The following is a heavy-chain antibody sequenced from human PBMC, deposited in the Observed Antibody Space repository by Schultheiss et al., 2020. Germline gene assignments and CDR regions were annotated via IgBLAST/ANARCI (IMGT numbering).Heavy chain of an antibody. CDR1: GGSISSGGYY. D-gene: IGHD6-13*01. J-gene: IGHJ4*02. CDR3: ARPVSSTHPDY. V-gene: IGHV4-31*03. Sequence: SETLSLTCTVSGGSISSGGYYWSWIRQHPGKGLEWIGEIYHSGSTNYNPSLKSRVTISVDTSKNQFSLKLSSVTAADTAVYYCARPVSSTHPDYWGQGTLVTVAS. CDR2: IYHSGST.